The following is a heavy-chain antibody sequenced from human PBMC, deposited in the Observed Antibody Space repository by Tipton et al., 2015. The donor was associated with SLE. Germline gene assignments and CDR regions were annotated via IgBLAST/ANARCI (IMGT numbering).Heavy chain of an antibody. CDR2: IYYSGST. D-gene: IGHD3-3*01. CDR3: ASGVTIFGVVPTDY. J-gene: IGHJ4*02. CDR1: GGSITGYY. V-gene: IGHV4-59*08. Sequence: TLSLTCTVSGGSITGYYWGWIRQSPGKGLEWIGDIYYSGSTNYNPSLKGRGTISVDTSKNQFSLKLTSVTAADTAVYYCASGVTIFGVVPTDYWGQGTLVTVSS.